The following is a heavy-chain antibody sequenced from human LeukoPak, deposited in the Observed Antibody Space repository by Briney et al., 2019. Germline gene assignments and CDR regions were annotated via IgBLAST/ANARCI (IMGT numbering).Heavy chain of an antibody. V-gene: IGHV1-69*06. CDR1: GGTFSSYA. Sequence: SVKVSCKASGGTFSSYAISWVRQAPGQGLEWMGGIIPIFGTANYAQKFQGRVTITADKSTSTAYMELSSLKSEDTAVYYCARVDSSGYPYYFDYWGQGTLVTVSS. D-gene: IGHD3-22*01. CDR3: ARVDSSGYPYYFDY. CDR2: IIPIFGTA. J-gene: IGHJ4*02.